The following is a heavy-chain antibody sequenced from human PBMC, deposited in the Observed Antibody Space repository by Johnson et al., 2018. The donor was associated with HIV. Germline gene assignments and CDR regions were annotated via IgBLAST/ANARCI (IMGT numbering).Heavy chain of an antibody. CDR1: GFTFDDYA. D-gene: IGHD1-26*01. CDR2: ISASGRDI. Sequence: VQLVESGGGLVQPGRSLRLSCAASGFTFDDYAMHWVRQAPGQGLEWVSAISASGRDIYYGDSVKGRFTISRDNSKNTLYLQMNSLRAEDTAVYYCAKGPWDLPHAFNIWGRGTMVIVSS. CDR3: AKGPWDLPHAFNI. V-gene: IGHV3-23*04. J-gene: IGHJ3*02.